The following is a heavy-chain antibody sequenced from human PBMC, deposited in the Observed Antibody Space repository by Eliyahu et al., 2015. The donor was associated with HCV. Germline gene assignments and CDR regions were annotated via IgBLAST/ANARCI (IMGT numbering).Heavy chain of an antibody. CDR2: IIPILGIS. Sequence: QVQLVQSGAEMKKPGSSVKVSCKASGGTFSNYAINWVRQAPGQGLEWMGNIIPILGISNYAQKFQGRVTITADKSTSTAYMELSNLRSDDSAIYYCARDSGVGPPVTRYYLDSWGQGTLVTVSS. CDR3: ARDSGVGPPVTRYYLDS. J-gene: IGHJ4*02. D-gene: IGHD4-11*01. CDR1: GGTFSNYA. V-gene: IGHV1-69*04.